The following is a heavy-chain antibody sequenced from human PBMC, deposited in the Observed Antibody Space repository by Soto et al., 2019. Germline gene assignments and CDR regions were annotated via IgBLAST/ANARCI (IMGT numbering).Heavy chain of an antibody. J-gene: IGHJ4*02. D-gene: IGHD3-10*01. V-gene: IGHV4-59*08. CDR3: ARHNYGSGSTYFDY. Sequence: PSETLSLTCAVYGGSFSGYYWSWIRQSPGKGLEWIGYIYYSGSTNYNPSLKSRVTISVDTSKNQFSLKLNSMTAADTAVYYCARHNYGSGSTYFDYWGQGTLVTVSS. CDR1: GGSFSGYY. CDR2: IYYSGST.